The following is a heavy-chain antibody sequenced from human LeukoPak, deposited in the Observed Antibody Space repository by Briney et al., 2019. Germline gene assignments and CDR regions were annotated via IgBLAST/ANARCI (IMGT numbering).Heavy chain of an antibody. J-gene: IGHJ4*02. CDR2: VNPNSGNT. CDR3: ARASNFDWLFPFDY. D-gene: IGHD3-9*01. CDR1: GYTFTSYD. Sequence: GASVKVSCKASGYTFTSYDINWVRQATGQGLEWMGWVNPNSGNTGYAQKFQGRVTMTRNTSIRTAYMELSSLRSEDTAVYYCARASNFDWLFPFDYWGQGTLVTVSS. V-gene: IGHV1-8*01.